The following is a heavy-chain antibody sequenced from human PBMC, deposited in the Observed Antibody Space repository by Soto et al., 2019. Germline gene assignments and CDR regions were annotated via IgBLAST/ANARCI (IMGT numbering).Heavy chain of an antibody. CDR1: GFTFDDYT. D-gene: IGHD3-9*01. CDR3: AKGPGHFDWLSQGPEYYFDY. CDR2: ISWDGGST. J-gene: IGHJ4*02. V-gene: IGHV3-43*01. Sequence: GGSLRLSCAASGFTFDDYTMHWVHQAPGKGLEWVSLISWDGGSTYYADSVKGRFTISRDNSKNSLYLQMNSLRTEDTALYYCAKGPGHFDWLSQGPEYYFDYWGQGTLVTVSS.